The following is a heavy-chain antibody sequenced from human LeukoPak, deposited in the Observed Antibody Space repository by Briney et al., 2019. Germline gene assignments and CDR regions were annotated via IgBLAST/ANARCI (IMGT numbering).Heavy chain of an antibody. CDR1: GFTFDDYA. J-gene: IGHJ4*02. CDR3: AKGAYYYDSSGYLFDY. D-gene: IGHD3-22*01. CDR2: ISWDGGST. V-gene: IGHV3-43D*03. Sequence: GGSLRLSCAASGFTFDDYAMHWVRQAPGKGLEWVSLISWDGGSTYYADSVKGRFTISRDNSKNSLYLQMNSLRAEDTALYYCAKGAYYYDSSGYLFDYWGQGTLVTVSS.